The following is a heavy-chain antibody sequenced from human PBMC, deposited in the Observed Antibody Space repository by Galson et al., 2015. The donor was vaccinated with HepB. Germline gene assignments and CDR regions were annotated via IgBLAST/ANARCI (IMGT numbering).Heavy chain of an antibody. D-gene: IGHD4-11*01. J-gene: IGHJ5*02. Sequence: LRLSCAASGFTFSSYAMSWVRQAPGKGLEWVSAISGSGGSTYYADSVKGRFTISRDNSKNTLYLQMNSLRAEDTAVYYCAKEPTVTTLAANWFDPWGQGTLVTVSS. V-gene: IGHV3-23*01. CDR2: ISGSGGST. CDR3: AKEPTVTTLAANWFDP. CDR1: GFTFSSYA.